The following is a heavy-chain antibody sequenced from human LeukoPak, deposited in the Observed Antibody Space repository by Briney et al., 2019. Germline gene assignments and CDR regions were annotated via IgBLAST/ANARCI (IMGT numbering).Heavy chain of an antibody. V-gene: IGHV4-34*01. J-gene: IGHJ6*03. CDR1: GGSFSGYY. CDR3: ARGKVWNYYYYYYYMDV. Sequence: PSETLSLTCAVYGGSFSGYYWSWIRQPPGKGLEWIGEINHSGSTNYNPSLKSRVTISVDTSKSQFSLKLSSVTAADTAVYYCARGKVWNYYYYYYYMDVWGKGTTVTVSS. CDR2: INHSGST. D-gene: IGHD1-7*01.